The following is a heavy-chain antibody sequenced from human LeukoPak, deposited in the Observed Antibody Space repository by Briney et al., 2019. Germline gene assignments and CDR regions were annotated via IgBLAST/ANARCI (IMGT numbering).Heavy chain of an antibody. CDR3: WAGYYGSGSYQGIYFDY. D-gene: IGHD3-10*01. J-gene: IGHJ4*02. V-gene: IGHV5-51*01. Sequence: GEPLNISCKGSGYSFTSYWIGWVRQLPGKGLEWMWIIYTGDSDNNYNPLFQRCATISANTTNSTAYLQSSSRKASDTAMYDCWAGYYGSGSYQGIYFDYWGQGTLVTVSS. CDR1: GYSFTSYW. CDR2: IYTGDSDN.